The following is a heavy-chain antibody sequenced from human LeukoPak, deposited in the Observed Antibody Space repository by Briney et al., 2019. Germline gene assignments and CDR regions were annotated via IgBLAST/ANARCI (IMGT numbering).Heavy chain of an antibody. D-gene: IGHD1-1*01. CDR3: ARGWNDDY. CDR2: ISTSGSPI. V-gene: IGHV3-48*01. CDR1: GFTFSADT. Sequence: TGGSLRLSCAASGFTFSADTMKWVRQAPGKGLEWISYISTSGSPIYYADSVKGRFTISRDNAKYSVYLQMNSLRAEDTAMYYCARGWNDDYWGQGTLVTVSS. J-gene: IGHJ4*02.